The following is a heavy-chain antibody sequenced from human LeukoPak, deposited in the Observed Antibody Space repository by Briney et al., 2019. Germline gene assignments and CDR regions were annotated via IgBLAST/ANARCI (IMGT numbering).Heavy chain of an antibody. Sequence: PGGSLRLSCAASGFTFSNSWMSWVRQAPGKGLEWVANMKHYGGEKYFLDFVKGRFTISRDNAKNSLYLQMNSLRAEDTAVYYCARRAGAYSHPYDYWGQGTLVTVSS. D-gene: IGHD4/OR15-4a*01. J-gene: IGHJ4*02. CDR1: GFTFSNSW. CDR3: ARRAGAYSHPYDY. V-gene: IGHV3-7*01. CDR2: MKHYGGEK.